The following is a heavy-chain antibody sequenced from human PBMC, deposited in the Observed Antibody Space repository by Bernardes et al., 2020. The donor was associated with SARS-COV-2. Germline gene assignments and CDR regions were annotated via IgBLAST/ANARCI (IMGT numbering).Heavy chain of an antibody. CDR2: ISGSGDTT. J-gene: IGHJ3*02. CDR3: AKEYYFDRSGYSSAFDI. CDR1: GFTFSSYA. D-gene: IGHD3-22*01. Sequence: GGSLRLSCATSGFTFSSYAMSWVRQAPGKGLEWVSGISGSGDTTYYAESVKGRFTISRDNSKKTLYLQMNNLRAEDTAVYYCAKEYYFDRSGYSSAFDIWGQGTMVTVSS. V-gene: IGHV3-23*01.